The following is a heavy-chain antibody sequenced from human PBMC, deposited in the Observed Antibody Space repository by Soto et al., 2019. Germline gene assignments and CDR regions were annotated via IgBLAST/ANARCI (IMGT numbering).Heavy chain of an antibody. D-gene: IGHD3-3*01. V-gene: IGHV1-8*01. CDR1: GYTFTSYD. J-gene: IGHJ4*02. Sequence: ASVKVSCKASGYTFTSYDINWVRQATGQGLEWMGWMNPNSGNTGYAQKFQGRVTMTRNTSISTAYMELSSLRSEDTAVYYCARTYYDFWSGYLYYFDYWGQGTLVTVPQ. CDR2: MNPNSGNT. CDR3: ARTYYDFWSGYLYYFDY.